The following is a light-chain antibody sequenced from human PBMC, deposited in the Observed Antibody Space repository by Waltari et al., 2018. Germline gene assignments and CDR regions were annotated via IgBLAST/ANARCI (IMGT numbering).Light chain of an antibody. Sequence: QSVLTQPPSVSGAPGQRVTISCTGSTTNIGAGHDVHWYQSLPGTAPKLRIYPNPHRPSGVPDRFSGSRSGSSASLAITGLQTEDEATYYCPSYGSAHVMFGGGTQLTVL. V-gene: IGLV1-40*01. CDR1: TTNIGAGHD. CDR2: PNP. CDR3: PSYGSAHVM. J-gene: IGLJ3*02.